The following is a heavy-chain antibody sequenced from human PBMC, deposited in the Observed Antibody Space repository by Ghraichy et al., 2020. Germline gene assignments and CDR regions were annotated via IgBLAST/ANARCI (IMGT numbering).Heavy chain of an antibody. J-gene: IGHJ4*02. Sequence: GGSLRLSCAASGFIFRNYWMTWVRQAPGKGLEWVANIQREGSEKNYVDSVEGRFTISRDNAENSVFLQMNNLRAEDTAVYYCARDGGYCSSSNCYDQLDYWGQGALVTVSS. D-gene: IGHD2-2*01. V-gene: IGHV3-7*01. CDR2: IQREGSEK. CDR1: GFIFRNYW. CDR3: ARDGGYCSSSNCYDQLDY.